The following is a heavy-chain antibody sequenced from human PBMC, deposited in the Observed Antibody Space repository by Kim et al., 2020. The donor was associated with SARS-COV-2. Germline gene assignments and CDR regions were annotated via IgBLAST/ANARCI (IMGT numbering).Heavy chain of an antibody. V-gene: IGHV1-18*01. CDR2: ISAYNGNT. Sequence: ASVKVSCKASGYTFTSYGISWVRQAPGQGLEWMGWISAYNGNTNYAQKLQGRVTMTTDTSTSTAYMELRSLRSDDTAVYYCARVSMVRGVIISWFDPWGQGTLVTVSS. CDR1: GYTFTSYG. CDR3: ARVSMVRGVIISWFDP. J-gene: IGHJ5*02. D-gene: IGHD3-10*01.